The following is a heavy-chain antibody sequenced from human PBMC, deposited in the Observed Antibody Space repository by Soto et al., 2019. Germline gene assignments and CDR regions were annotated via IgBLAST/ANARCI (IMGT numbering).Heavy chain of an antibody. J-gene: IGHJ4*02. CDR3: ARKLRFLGSYFDY. Sequence: GGSLRLSCAASGFTFSNAWMSWVRQAPGKGLEWVSYISSSGSTIYYADSVKGRFTISRDNAKNSLYLQMNSLRAEDTAVYYCARKLRFLGSYFDYWGQGTLVTVSS. D-gene: IGHD3-3*01. V-gene: IGHV3-11*01. CDR1: GFTFSNAW. CDR2: ISSSGSTI.